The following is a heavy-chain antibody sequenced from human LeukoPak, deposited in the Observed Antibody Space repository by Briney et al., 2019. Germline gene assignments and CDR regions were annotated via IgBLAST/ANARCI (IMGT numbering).Heavy chain of an antibody. D-gene: IGHD3-22*01. CDR3: AREYDSSGYYYSRPGY. CDR2: IIPIFGTA. V-gene: IGHV1-69*13. CDR1: GGTFSSYA. Sequence: GASVKVSCKASGGTFSSYAISWVRQAPGQGLEWMGGIIPIFGTANYAQKFQGRVTITADESTSTAYMELSSLRSEDTAVYYCAREYDSSGYYYSRPGYWGQGTLVTVSS. J-gene: IGHJ4*02.